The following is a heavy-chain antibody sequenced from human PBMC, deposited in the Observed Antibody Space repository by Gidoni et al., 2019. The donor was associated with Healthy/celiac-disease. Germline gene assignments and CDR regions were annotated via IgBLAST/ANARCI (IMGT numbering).Heavy chain of an antibody. Sequence: QVQLQQWGAGLLKPSETLSLTCAVYGGSFSGYYWSWIRQPPGKGLEWIGEINHSGSTNYNPSLKSRVTISVDTSKNQFSLKLSSVTAADTAVYYCARGTKTHSRIAAAGRMAWFDPWGQGTLVTVSS. CDR2: INHSGST. CDR1: GGSFSGYY. V-gene: IGHV4-34*01. J-gene: IGHJ5*02. D-gene: IGHD6-13*01. CDR3: ARGTKTHSRIAAAGRMAWFDP.